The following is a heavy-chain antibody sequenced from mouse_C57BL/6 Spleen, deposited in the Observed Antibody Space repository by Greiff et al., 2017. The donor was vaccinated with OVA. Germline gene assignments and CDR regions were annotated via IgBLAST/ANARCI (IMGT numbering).Heavy chain of an antibody. CDR2: ILPGSGST. CDR1: GYTFTGYW. V-gene: IGHV1-9*01. Sequence: QVQLQQSGAELMKPGASVKLSCKATGYTFTGYWIEWVKQRPGHGLEWIGEILPGSGSTNYNEQFKGKATFTADTSSNTAYMQLSSLTTEDSAIYYGARGIYYDYDKAYWGQGTLVTVSA. D-gene: IGHD2-4*01. CDR3: ARGIYYDYDKAY. J-gene: IGHJ3*01.